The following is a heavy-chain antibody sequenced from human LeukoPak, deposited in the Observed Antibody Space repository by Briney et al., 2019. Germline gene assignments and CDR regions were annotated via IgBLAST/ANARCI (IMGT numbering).Heavy chain of an antibody. D-gene: IGHD6-13*01. J-gene: IGHJ4*02. Sequence: PGGSLRLSCAASGLTFSSYSMNWVRQAPGKGLEWVSSISSSSTYIYYADSVKGRFTISRDNAKNSLYLQINSLRAEDTAVYYCTRDSVIAATGTNDYWGQGTLVTVSS. CDR2: ISSSSTYI. V-gene: IGHV3-21*01. CDR3: TRDSVIAATGTNDY. CDR1: GLTFSSYS.